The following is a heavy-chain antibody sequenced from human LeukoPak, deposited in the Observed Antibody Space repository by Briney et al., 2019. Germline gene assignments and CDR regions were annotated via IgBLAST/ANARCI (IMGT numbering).Heavy chain of an antibody. Sequence: PSETLSLTCTVPGGSISSSSYYWGWIRQPPGKGLEWIGNIHYIGSTYNPSLKSRVTISVDTSTNQFSLKLSSVTAADTAVYCAKTLPYSGGWRATFDFWGQGTLVTVSS. D-gene: IGHD6-19*01. CDR1: GGSISSSSYY. CDR2: IHYIGST. J-gene: IGHJ4*02. CDR3: AKTLPYSGGWRATFDF. V-gene: IGHV4-39*01.